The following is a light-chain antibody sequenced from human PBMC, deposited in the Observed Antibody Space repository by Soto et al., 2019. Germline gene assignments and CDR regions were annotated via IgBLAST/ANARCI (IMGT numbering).Light chain of an antibody. CDR3: QSYDSNLSAWV. CDR1: SSNIGAGYD. Sequence: QSVLTQPPSVSGAPGQRVTISCTGSSSNIGAGYDVHWYQHLPGTAPKLLIYGNNKRPSGVPDRFSGSKSGTSASLAITGLQAEDEADYYCQSYDSNLSAWVFGGGTKLTVL. J-gene: IGLJ3*02. V-gene: IGLV1-40*01. CDR2: GNN.